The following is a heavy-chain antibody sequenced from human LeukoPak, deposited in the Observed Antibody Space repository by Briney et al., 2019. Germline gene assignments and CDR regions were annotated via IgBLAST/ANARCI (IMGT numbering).Heavy chain of an antibody. CDR1: GFSFSSSN. J-gene: IGHJ3*02. CDR3: ARDSGYACFDI. D-gene: IGHD5-12*01. CDR2: ISSSGSAT. V-gene: IGHV3-21*01. Sequence: GGSLRLSCAASGFSFSSSNMDWVRQAPGKGLEWVSSISSSGSATYYTDPVRGRFTISRDNAKNSLYLQMNSLRAEDTAVYYCARDSGYACFDIWGQGTMVTVSS.